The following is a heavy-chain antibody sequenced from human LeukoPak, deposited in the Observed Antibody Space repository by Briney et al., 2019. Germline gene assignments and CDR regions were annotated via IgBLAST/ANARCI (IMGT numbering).Heavy chain of an antibody. CDR2: IYYSGST. CDR1: GGSISSYY. Sequence: SETLSLTCTVPGGSISSYYWSWIRQPPGKGLEWIGYIYYSGSTNYNPSLKSRVTISVDTSKNQFSLKLSSVTAADTAVYYCARAAGSRYYYYYYMDVWGKGTTVTISS. D-gene: IGHD3-10*01. V-gene: IGHV4-59*01. CDR3: ARAAGSRYYYYYYMDV. J-gene: IGHJ6*03.